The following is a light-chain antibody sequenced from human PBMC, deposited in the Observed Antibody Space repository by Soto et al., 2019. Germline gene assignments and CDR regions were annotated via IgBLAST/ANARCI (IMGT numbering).Light chain of an antibody. CDR1: ERINTY. V-gene: IGKV1-12*01. Sequence: DIQMTQSPSSLSASVGDRVTITCRASERINTYLAWYQQQPGKAPKLLIYAASSLQSGVPSRFSGSGSGTEFTLTIRNLQHDDFATYYCQQANIPPLTFGGGTKVESK. J-gene: IGKJ4*01. CDR3: QQANIPPLT. CDR2: AAS.